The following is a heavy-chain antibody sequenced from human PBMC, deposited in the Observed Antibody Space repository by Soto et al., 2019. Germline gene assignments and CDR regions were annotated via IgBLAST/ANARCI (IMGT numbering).Heavy chain of an antibody. V-gene: IGHV4-4*02. CDR1: GGSIISSNW. J-gene: IGHJ4*02. CDR3: ARVWYYGSGRFTFDY. D-gene: IGHD3-10*01. CDR2: IYHSGGT. Sequence: SETLSLTCAVSGGSIISSNWWSWVRQPPGKGLEWIGEIYHSGGTNYNPSLKSRVTISVDKSKNQFSLKVTSVTAADTAVYYCARVWYYGSGRFTFDYWGQGTLVTVSS.